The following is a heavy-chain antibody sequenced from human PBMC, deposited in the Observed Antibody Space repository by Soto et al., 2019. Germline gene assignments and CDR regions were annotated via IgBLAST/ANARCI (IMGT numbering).Heavy chain of an antibody. CDR3: AIGADFYWDTRGY. D-gene: IGHD3-9*01. CDR1: GFNFIIHS. J-gene: IGHJ4*02. Sequence: GGSLRLSCAAPGFNFIIHSLHWVRQAPGKGLEWVAVLSPNGKNQYYAASVKRRFTISSDTFTSTLFLQMTSLTPEDTAVYYCAIGADFYWDTRGYWSPGNRVNVYS. CDR2: LSPNGKNQ. V-gene: IGHV3-30*04.